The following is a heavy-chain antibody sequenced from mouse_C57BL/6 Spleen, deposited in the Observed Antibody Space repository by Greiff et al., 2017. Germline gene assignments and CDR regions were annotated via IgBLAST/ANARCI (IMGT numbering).Heavy chain of an antibody. Sequence: VKLLESGPELVKPGASVKISCKASGYAFSSSWMNWVKQRPGKGLEWIGRIYPGDGDTNYNGKFKGKATLTADKSSSTAYMQRSSLTSEDSAVYFCARYYDYDVWFAYWGQGTLVTVSA. CDR1: GYAFSSSW. V-gene: IGHV1-82*01. J-gene: IGHJ3*01. CDR3: ARYYDYDVWFAY. CDR2: IYPGDGDT. D-gene: IGHD2-4*01.